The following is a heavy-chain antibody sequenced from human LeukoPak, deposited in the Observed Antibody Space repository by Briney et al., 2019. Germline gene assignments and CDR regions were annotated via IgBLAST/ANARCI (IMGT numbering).Heavy chain of an antibody. CDR1: GGTFSSYA. D-gene: IGHD3-10*01. J-gene: IGHJ4*02. CDR2: IIPIFGTV. Sequence: SVKVSCKASGGTFSSYAISWVRQAPGQGLEWMGGIIPIFGTVNYAQKFQGRVMITADKSTSTAYMELSSLRSEDTAVYYCAREVGGSGSYYISWGQGTLVTVSS. CDR3: AREVGGSGSYYIS. V-gene: IGHV1-69*06.